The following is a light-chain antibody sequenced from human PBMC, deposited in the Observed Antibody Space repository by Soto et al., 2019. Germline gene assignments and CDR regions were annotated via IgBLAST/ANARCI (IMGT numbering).Light chain of an antibody. J-gene: IGKJ4*02. CDR3: QQITIYRRT. Sequence: DIQLTQSPSFLSASVGDRVTITCRASQCISSYFAWYQQKPGKAPKLLIYAVSTLQSGVPSRFSGCASGTEFTLTIISLQPEDFATYFCQQITIYRRTFGGGTKVEI. CDR1: QCISSY. V-gene: IGKV1-9*01. CDR2: AVS.